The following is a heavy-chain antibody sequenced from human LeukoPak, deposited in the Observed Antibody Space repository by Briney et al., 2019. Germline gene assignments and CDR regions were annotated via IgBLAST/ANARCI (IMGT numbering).Heavy chain of an antibody. V-gene: IGHV4-4*02. CDR1: NGSISDSNW. J-gene: IGHJ5*02. CDR3: ARVITSYFGVLGS. CDR2: VYRSGSP. Sequence: SETLSLTCAVSNGSISDSNWWTWVRQTPGKGLEWIGEVYRSGSPNYNPSLKSRVTMSVDKVNNKLSLRLSSVTAADTGVYFCARVITSYFGVLGSWGQGALVTVSS. D-gene: IGHD3-10*01.